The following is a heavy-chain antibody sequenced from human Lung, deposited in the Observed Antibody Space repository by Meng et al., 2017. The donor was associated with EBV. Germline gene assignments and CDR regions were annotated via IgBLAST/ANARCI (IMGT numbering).Heavy chain of an antibody. CDR3: ARLRDYIWGSHPDY. CDR1: GFTFSDYY. D-gene: IGHD3-16*02. Sequence: QVQLGEVGGGLVKTGGSLRLSCAASGFTFSDYYMSWIRQASGKGLEWVSYISSSGSTIYYADSVKGRFTISRDNAKNSLYLQMNSLRAEDTAVYYCARLRDYIWGSHPDYWGQGTLVTVSS. V-gene: IGHV3-11*01. CDR2: ISSSGSTI. J-gene: IGHJ4*02.